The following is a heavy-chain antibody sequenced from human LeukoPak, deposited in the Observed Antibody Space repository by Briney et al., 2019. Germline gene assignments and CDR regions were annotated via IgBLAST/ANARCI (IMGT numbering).Heavy chain of an antibody. J-gene: IGHJ5*02. CDR2: IYYSGST. CDR1: GGSISSGGYY. V-gene: IGHV4-31*03. Sequence: SETLSLTCTVSGGSISSGGYYWSWIRQHPAKGLEWIGYIYYSGSTYYNPSLKSRVTISVDTSKNQFSLKLSSVTAADTAVYYCTRELAFTFDSDHWFDPWGQGTLVTVSS. D-gene: IGHD2-15*01. CDR3: TRELAFTFDSDHWFDP.